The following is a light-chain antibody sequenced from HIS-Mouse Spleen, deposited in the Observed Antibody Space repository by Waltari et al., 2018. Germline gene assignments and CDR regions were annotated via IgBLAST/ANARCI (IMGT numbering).Light chain of an antibody. CDR2: DVS. CDR1: SSYVGGSNY. CDR3: CSYAGSYTGV. V-gene: IGLV2-11*01. Sequence: QSALTPPRSVSGSPGQSVTISCTGTSSYVGGSNYVSWYQQHPGKAPKLVIYDVSKRPSGVPDRFSGSKSGNTASLTISGLQAEDEADYYCCSYAGSYTGVFGTGTKVTVL. J-gene: IGLJ1*01.